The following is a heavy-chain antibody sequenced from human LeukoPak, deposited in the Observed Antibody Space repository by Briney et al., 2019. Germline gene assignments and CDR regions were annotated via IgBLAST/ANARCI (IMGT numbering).Heavy chain of an antibody. CDR1: GGSISSYS. CDR3: ARHGRPVGTDWYFDL. J-gene: IGHJ2*01. Sequence: SETLSLTCTVSGGSISSYSWSWIRQPPGKGLEWIGCITNSGNTFYNPSLKSRVTISVDTSKTRFSLRLSSVTAADTAVYFCARHGRPVGTDWYFDLWGRGTLVTVSS. V-gene: IGHV4-59*08. CDR2: ITNSGNT. D-gene: IGHD6-6*01.